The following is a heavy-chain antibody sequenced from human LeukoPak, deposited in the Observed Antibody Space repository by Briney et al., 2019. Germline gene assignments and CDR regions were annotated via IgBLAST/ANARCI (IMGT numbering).Heavy chain of an antibody. Sequence: SETLSLTCAVYGGSFSSYYWSWIRQPPGKGLAWIGEINHSGSTNYNPSLKSRVTISVDTSKNQFSLKLSSVTAADTAVYYCARGDLIVGADMDVWGQGTTVTVSS. CDR3: ARGDLIVGADMDV. D-gene: IGHD1-26*01. CDR2: INHSGST. V-gene: IGHV4-34*01. J-gene: IGHJ6*02. CDR1: GGSFSSYY.